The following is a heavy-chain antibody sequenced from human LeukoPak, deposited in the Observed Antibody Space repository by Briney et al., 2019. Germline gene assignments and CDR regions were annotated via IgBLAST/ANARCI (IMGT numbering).Heavy chain of an antibody. D-gene: IGHD2-15*01. J-gene: IGHJ6*03. Sequence: GASVKVSCKASGGTFSSYAISWVPQAPGQGLEWMGGIIPIFGTANYAQKFQGRVTITADESTSTAYMELSSLRSEDTAVYYCARAKHGRNYYYYMDVWGKGTTVTVSS. CDR1: GGTFSSYA. V-gene: IGHV1-69*13. CDR3: ARAKHGRNYYYYMDV. CDR2: IIPIFGTA.